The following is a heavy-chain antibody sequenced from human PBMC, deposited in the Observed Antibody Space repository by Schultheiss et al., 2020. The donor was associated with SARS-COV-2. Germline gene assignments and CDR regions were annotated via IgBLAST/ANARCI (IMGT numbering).Heavy chain of an antibody. V-gene: IGHV3-33*08. J-gene: IGHJ6*02. CDR3: ARDDYAGGRMDV. CDR1: GFTVSSNY. Sequence: GGSLRLSCAASGFTVSSNYMSWVRQAPGKGLEWVAVIWYDGSNKYYADSVKGRFSISRDNSKNTLYLQMNSLRAEDTAVYYCARDDYAGGRMDVWGQGTTVTVSS. CDR2: IWYDGSNK. D-gene: IGHD4-17*01.